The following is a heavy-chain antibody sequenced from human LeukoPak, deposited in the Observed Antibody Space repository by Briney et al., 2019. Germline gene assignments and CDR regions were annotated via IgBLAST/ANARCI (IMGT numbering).Heavy chain of an antibody. CDR1: GYIFTNYG. V-gene: IGHV1-18*01. D-gene: IGHD1-1*01. Sequence: ASVRVSCKASGYIFTNYGIDWLRQAPGQGLERMGWISPYNGNTDYAQKFQGRVTMTTDTSTSTAYMELRSLRSDDTAMYYCAILDLENGFDYWGQGTLVTVSS. CDR3: AILDLENGFDY. J-gene: IGHJ4*02. CDR2: ISPYNGNT.